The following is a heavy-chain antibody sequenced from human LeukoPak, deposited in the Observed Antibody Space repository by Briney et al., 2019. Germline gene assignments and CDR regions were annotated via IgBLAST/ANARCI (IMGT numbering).Heavy chain of an antibody. D-gene: IGHD3-22*01. CDR2: MYYSGST. V-gene: IGHV4-30-4*01. J-gene: IGHJ5*02. CDR1: GGSISSGDYY. CDR3: ARPYYYDSRIDP. Sequence: SETLSLTCTVSGGSISSGDYYWSWIRQPSGKGLEWIAYMYYSGSTYYNPSLKSRVTMSADTSKNQLSLKLSSVTAADTAVYCCARPYYYDSRIDPWGQGIPVTVSS.